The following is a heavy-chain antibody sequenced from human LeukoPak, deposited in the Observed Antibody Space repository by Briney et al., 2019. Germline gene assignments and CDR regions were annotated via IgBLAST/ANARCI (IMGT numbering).Heavy chain of an antibody. CDR3: ASLTTADAFDI. J-gene: IGHJ3*02. Sequence: SETLSLTCTVSGGSISSSTYYWGWIRQPPGKGLEWIGSMYYGSGNTNYNPSLKSRVTISVDTSKNQFSLKLSSVTAADTAVFYCASLTTADAFDIWGQGAMVTVSS. CDR1: GGSISSSTYY. CDR2: MYYGSGNT. D-gene: IGHD3-22*01. V-gene: IGHV4-39*07.